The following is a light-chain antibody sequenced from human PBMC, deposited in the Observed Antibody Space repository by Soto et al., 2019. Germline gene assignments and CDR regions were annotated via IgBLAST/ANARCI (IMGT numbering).Light chain of an antibody. J-gene: IGKJ4*01. CDR1: QSVSSS. V-gene: IGKV3-11*01. Sequence: EIVLTQSPATLSLSPGERATLSCRASQSVSSSLAWYQQKPGQAPRLLIYGASNRATGVPARFSGSGSGTDFTLTISSLEPEDFAVYYCQQRSNWPPVTFGGGTKVEIK. CDR3: QQRSNWPPVT. CDR2: GAS.